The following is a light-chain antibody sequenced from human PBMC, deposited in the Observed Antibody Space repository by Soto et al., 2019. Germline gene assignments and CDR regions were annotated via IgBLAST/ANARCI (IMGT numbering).Light chain of an antibody. V-gene: IGKV3-15*01. CDR3: QQCNNWPKT. J-gene: IGKJ1*01. CDR2: DAS. Sequence: IVMTQSPYTLSVSPGETATISCRASQSVGSNLAWYQQKPGQAPRLLISDASTRAAGLPARFSGSGSGTEFTLTISSLQSEDFAVYYCQQCNNWPKTFGQGTKVDIK. CDR1: QSVGSN.